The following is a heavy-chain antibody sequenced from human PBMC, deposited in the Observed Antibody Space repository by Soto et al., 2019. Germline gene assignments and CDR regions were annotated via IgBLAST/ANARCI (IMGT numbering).Heavy chain of an antibody. CDR2: ISGSGGST. V-gene: IGHV3-23*01. J-gene: IGHJ4*02. CDR3: ARGSWTGPDY. CDR1: GFTFSSYA. Sequence: EVQLLESGGGLVQPGGSLRLSCAASGFTFSSYAMSWVRQAPGKGLEWVSAISGSGGSTYYADSVKGRFTISRDNSKDSLYLQMNSLIAEDTAVYYCARGSWTGPDYWGQGTLVIVSS. D-gene: IGHD1-1*01.